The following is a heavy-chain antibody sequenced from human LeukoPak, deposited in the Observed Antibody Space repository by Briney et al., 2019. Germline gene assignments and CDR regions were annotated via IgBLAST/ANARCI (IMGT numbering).Heavy chain of an antibody. CDR1: GGSISSNNW. J-gene: IGHJ4*02. V-gene: IGHV4-4*02. CDR2: IYHSGSP. Sequence: SETLSLTCAVSGGSISSNNWWGWVRQPPGKGLEWIGEIYHSGSPNYNPSLKSRVAISVDKSRNHFSLNLSSVTAADTAVYYCARVNINNWHSCDYWGQGTLVTVSS. D-gene: IGHD1-1*01. CDR3: ARVNINNWHSCDY.